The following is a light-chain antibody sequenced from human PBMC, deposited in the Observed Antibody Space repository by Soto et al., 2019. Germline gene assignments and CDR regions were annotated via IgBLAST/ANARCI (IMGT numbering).Light chain of an antibody. CDR3: KQYNAYYS. Sequence: DLQMTQSPSTLSASLGDSVTITCRASQSISSWLAWYQQKPGKAPVLLIYDASTLQGGVQSRFSGTGSGTEFTLTIRSLQPEDFATYYCKQYNAYYSCGQGTKVDIK. CDR2: DAS. V-gene: IGKV1-5*01. CDR1: QSISSW. J-gene: IGKJ2*03.